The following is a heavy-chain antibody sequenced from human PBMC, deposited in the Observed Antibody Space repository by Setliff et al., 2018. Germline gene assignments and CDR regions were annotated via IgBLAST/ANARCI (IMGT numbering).Heavy chain of an antibody. J-gene: IGHJ6*03. D-gene: IGHD3-3*01. Sequence: NPSETLSLTCTVSGDSMSSAKYYWSWIRQSAGKGLECIGRIYTDGSTKYNPSLNSRVTLSIDTSKNQFSLRLSSVTAADTAVYFCARVTGFLYMDVWGKGTTVTVSS. CDR2: IYTDGST. CDR1: GDSMSSAKYY. V-gene: IGHV4-61*02. CDR3: ARVTGFLYMDV.